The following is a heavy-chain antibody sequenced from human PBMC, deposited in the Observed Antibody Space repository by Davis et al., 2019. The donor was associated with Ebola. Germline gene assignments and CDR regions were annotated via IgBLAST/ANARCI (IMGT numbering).Heavy chain of an antibody. CDR3: ARVDASSAFDI. V-gene: IGHV3-21*01. Sequence: GGSLRLSCAASGFTFSTYSMNWVRQAPGKGLDWVASISTTGNHIYYADSVKGRFTISRDNAKKALSLQMSSLRAEDTAVYYCARVDASSAFDIWGQGTMVTVSS. CDR1: GFTFSTYS. J-gene: IGHJ3*02. CDR2: ISTTGNHI.